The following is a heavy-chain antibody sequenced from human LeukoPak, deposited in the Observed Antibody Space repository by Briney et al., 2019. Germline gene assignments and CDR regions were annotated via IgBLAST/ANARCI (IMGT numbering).Heavy chain of an antibody. J-gene: IGHJ4*02. V-gene: IGHV3-66*01. CDR3: ARVGGATAVTMYFEY. CDR1: GFTVSSNY. D-gene: IGHD1-26*01. Sequence: PGGSLRLSCAAYGFTVSSNYMSWVRQAPGKGLEWVSVIYSGGSTYYADSVKGRFTISRDNSKNTVYLQMNSLRVEDTAVYYCARVGGATAVTMYFEYWGQGTLVTVSS. CDR2: IYSGGST.